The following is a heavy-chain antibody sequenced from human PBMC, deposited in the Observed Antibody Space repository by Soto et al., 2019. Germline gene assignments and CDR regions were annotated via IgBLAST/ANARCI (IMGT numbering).Heavy chain of an antibody. Sequence: GASVKVSCKASGYTFTGYYMRWVRQAPGQGLEWMGWINPNSGGTNYAQKFQGWVTMTRDTSISTAYMELSRLRSDDTAVYYCARVCTSCLYYYGMDVWGQGTTVTVSS. CDR1: GYTFTGYY. J-gene: IGHJ6*02. V-gene: IGHV1-2*04. CDR2: INPNSGGT. CDR3: ARVCTSCLYYYGMDV. D-gene: IGHD2-2*01.